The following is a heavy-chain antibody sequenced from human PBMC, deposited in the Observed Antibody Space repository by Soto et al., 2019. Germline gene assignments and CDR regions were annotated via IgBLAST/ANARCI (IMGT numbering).Heavy chain of an antibody. D-gene: IGHD3-10*01. CDR2: IDYNRID. CDR3: ARSGGKAAKYDWFDP. J-gene: IGHJ5*02. CDR1: GGSFSGYY. Sequence: QVQLQQWGAGVLKPSETLSLTCAVYGGSFSGYYWSWIRRPPGKGLEWIGEIDYNRIDDYNPSLKSRATILVARSNNQCSLKLTSVTAAVTAVYYCARSGGKAAKYDWFDPWGQGTLVTVSS. V-gene: IGHV4-34*02.